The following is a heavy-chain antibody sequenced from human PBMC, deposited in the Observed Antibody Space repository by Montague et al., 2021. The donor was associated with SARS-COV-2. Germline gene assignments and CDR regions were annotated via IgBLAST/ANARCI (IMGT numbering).Heavy chain of an antibody. D-gene: IGHD5-24*01. V-gene: IGHV4-59*01. Sequence: SETLSLTCTVSGGSISRYFLNWIRQPPGKRPEWIGYVHNSGNTNYKHSLKSRVTISVDTSKNQFSPRLNSVTAADTAIYYCAYTASRDGYNWPLALDYWGQGTLVTVSS. J-gene: IGHJ4*02. CDR3: AYTASRDGYNWPLALDY. CDR2: VHNSGNT. CDR1: GGSISRYF.